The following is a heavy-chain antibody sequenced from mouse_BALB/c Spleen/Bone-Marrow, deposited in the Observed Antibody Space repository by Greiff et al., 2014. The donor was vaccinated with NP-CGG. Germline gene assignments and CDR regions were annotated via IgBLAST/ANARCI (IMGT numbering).Heavy chain of an antibody. Sequence: DVMLVESGGALVKPGGSLELPCAASGFTFSSYGMSWVRQTPDKRLEWVATISSGDGYTYYPDSVKGRFTISRDNAKNTLYLQMSSLTSEDSAMYYCARQRGGGYYGFFAYWGQGTLVTVSA. CDR2: ISSGDGYT. CDR1: GFTFSSYG. J-gene: IGHJ3*01. CDR3: ARQRGGGYYGFFAY. D-gene: IGHD1-1*01. V-gene: IGHV5-6*02.